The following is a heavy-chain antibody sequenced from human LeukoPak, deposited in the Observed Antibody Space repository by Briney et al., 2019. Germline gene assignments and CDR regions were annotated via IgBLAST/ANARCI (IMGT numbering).Heavy chain of an antibody. CDR1: GFTFSSYN. CDR2: IRYDGGDK. V-gene: IGHV3-30*02. CDR3: AKDRGSGSYSFDP. Sequence: PGGSLRLSCAASGFTFSSYNMHWVRQAPGKGLEGVAFIRYDGGDKYYSDSVKGGLTVSRDNSKSTLNLQMNSLRTEDTAVYYCAKDRGSGSYSFDPWGQGTLVTVSS. J-gene: IGHJ5*02. D-gene: IGHD3-10*01.